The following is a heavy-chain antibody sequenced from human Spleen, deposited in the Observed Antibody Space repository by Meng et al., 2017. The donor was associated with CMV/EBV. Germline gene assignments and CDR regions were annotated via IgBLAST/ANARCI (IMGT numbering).Heavy chain of an antibody. D-gene: IGHD6-13*01. CDR2: IGSTGSYI. V-gene: IGHV3-21*06. Sequence: GGSLRLSCAASTFTLSPYSMNWVRQAPGKGLEWVSSIGSTGSYIYYADLVKGRFTISRDNARNSLYLQMNSLRAEDTAIYYCARAEAAAGTNNWFDPWGQGTLVTVSS. CDR1: TFTLSPYS. J-gene: IGHJ5*02. CDR3: ARAEAAAGTNNWFDP.